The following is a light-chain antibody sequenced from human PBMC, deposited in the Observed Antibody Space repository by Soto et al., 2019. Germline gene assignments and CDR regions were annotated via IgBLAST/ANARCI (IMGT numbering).Light chain of an antibody. CDR3: QQYFHFRT. CDR1: QSISNW. J-gene: IGKJ1*01. CDR2: DAS. V-gene: IGKV1-5*01. Sequence: DIHMTQSPSTLPASVVDRVTITCRASQSISNWLAWYQQKPGKAPNLLIYDASSLQSGVPSRFSGSGFGTEFTLTISSLQPGDFATYYCQQYFHFRTFGQGTKVDIK.